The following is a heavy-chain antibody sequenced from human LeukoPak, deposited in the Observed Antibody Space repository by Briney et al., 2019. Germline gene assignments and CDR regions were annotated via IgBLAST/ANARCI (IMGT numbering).Heavy chain of an antibody. V-gene: IGHV3-48*01. CDR2: ISSGSSSI. D-gene: IGHD5-12*01. CDR3: ARGGEH. J-gene: IGHJ1*01. CDR1: GFSFSSYN. Sequence: PGGSLRLSCADSGFSFSSYNMNWVRQARGKGLEWVSYISSGSSSIYYANSVKGRFTISRDNAKNSLYLQMNSLRAEDTAVYYCARGGEHWGQGTLVTVSS.